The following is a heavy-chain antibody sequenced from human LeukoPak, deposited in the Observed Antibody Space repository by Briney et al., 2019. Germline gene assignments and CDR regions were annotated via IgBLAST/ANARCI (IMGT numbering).Heavy chain of an antibody. D-gene: IGHD6-13*01. V-gene: IGHV1-46*01. CDR2: INPSGGST. CDR1: GYTFTSYY. J-gene: IGHJ6*03. CDR3: ARDPIAAASPYYYYYMDV. Sequence: VASVKVSCKASGYTFTSYYMHWVRQAPGQGLEWMGIINPSGGSTSYAQKFQGRVTMTRDTSTSTVYMELSSLRSEDTAVYYCARDPIAAASPYYYYYMDVWGKGTTVTVSS.